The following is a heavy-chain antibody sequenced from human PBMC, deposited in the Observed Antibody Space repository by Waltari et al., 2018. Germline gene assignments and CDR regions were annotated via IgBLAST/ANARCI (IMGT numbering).Heavy chain of an antibody. CDR2: VIASGDIT. CDR3: AKNGEDGPDYGLDV. J-gene: IGHJ6*02. D-gene: IGHD2-15*01. V-gene: IGHV3-23*01. CDR1: GFPFSHFD. Sequence: EVPLLESGGALVQPGGALRPSCAASGFPFSHFDLGWVRQAPGTGLEWVATVIASGDITYYADSVEGRFTISRDNFKKMLYLQMTSLRAGDTALYYCAKNGEDGPDYGLDVWGRGTTVTVSS.